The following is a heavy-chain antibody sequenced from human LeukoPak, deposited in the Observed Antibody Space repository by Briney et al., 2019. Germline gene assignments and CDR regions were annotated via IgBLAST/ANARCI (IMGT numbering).Heavy chain of an antibody. CDR3: ARSYYGSGSYRVFDY. J-gene: IGHJ4*02. D-gene: IGHD3-10*01. Sequence: SETLSLTCTVSGGSISSYYWSWIRQPPGKGLEWIGYIYYSGSTNYNPSLKSRVTISVDTSKNQFSLKLSSVTAADTAVYYCARSYYGSGSYRVFDYWGQGTLVTVS. CDR1: GGSISSYY. CDR2: IYYSGST. V-gene: IGHV4-59*12.